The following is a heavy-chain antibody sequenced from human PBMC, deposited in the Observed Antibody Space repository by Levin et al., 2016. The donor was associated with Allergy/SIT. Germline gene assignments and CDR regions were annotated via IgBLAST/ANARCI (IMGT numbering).Heavy chain of an antibody. V-gene: IGHV1-2*04. D-gene: IGHD3-10*01. Sequence: ASVKVSCKASGYTFTGYYMHWVRQAPGQGLEWMGWINPNSGGTNYAQKFQGWVTMTRDTSISTAYMELSRLRSDDTAVYYCARDGSGFGELLPYYYYYYGMDVWGQGTTVTVSS. CDR1: GYTFTGYY. J-gene: IGHJ6*02. CDR3: ARDGSGFGELLPYYYYYYGMDV. CDR2: INPNSGGT.